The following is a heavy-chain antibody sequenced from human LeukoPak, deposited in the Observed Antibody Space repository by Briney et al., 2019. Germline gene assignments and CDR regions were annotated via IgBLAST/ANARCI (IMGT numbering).Heavy chain of an antibody. CDR1: GGTFSSYA. V-gene: IGHV1-69*04. D-gene: IGHD3-22*01. J-gene: IGHJ5*02. Sequence: GASVKVSCKASGGTFSSYAISWVRQAPGQGLEWMGRIIPILGIANYAQKFQGRVTITADKSTSTAYMELSSLRSEDTAVYYCAGDKNYDSSGYYYLSWFDPWGQGTLVIVSS. CDR2: IIPILGIA. CDR3: AGDKNYDSSGYYYLSWFDP.